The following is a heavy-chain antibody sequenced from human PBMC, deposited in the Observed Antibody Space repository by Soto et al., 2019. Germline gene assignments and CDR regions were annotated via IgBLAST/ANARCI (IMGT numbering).Heavy chain of an antibody. CDR3: ARGNYYYYMDV. CDR2: IKQDGSEK. V-gene: IGHV3-7*01. J-gene: IGHJ6*03. Sequence: GGSLRLSCEASGFTFSSYWMSWVRQAPGKGLEWVANIKQDGSEKYYVDSVKGRFTISRDNAKNSLYLQMNSLRAEDTAVYYCARGNYYYYMDVWGKGTTVTVSS. CDR1: GFTFSSYW.